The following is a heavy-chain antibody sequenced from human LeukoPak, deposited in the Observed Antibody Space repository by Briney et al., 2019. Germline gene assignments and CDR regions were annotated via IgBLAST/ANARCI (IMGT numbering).Heavy chain of an antibody. CDR2: ISAYNGNT. J-gene: IGHJ4*02. Sequence: SVHVSYKASGYTFTGYYMHWVRQAPGQGLEWMGWISAYNGNTNYAQKLQGRVTMTTDTSTSTAYMELRSLRSDGTAVYYCAREDTAMAFDYWGQGTLVTVSS. CDR3: AREDTAMAFDY. V-gene: IGHV1-18*04. D-gene: IGHD5-18*01. CDR1: GYTFTGYY.